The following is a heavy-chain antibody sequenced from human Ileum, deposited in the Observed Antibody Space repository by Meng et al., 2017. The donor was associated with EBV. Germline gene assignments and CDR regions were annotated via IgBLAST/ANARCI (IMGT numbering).Heavy chain of an antibody. V-gene: IGHV4-39*01. J-gene: IGHJ4*02. CDR3: ARGYSSGWYYFDQ. CDR2: IYYSGTT. D-gene: IGHD6-19*01. Sequence: RVQESGQGLVKPSVTLSLTCTVSGVATDRSSYNWGWIRQSHGKGLEWMGNIYYSGTTYYNRSLKSRVTISVDTSKNQFSLKLSSVTAADTAVYYCARGYSSGWYYFDQWGQGTLVTVSS. CDR1: GVATDRSSYN.